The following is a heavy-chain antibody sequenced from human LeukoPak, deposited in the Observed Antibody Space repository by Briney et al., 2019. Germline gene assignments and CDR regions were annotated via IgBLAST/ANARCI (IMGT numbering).Heavy chain of an antibody. J-gene: IGHJ5*02. CDR1: GGSISSYY. V-gene: IGHV4-59*01. CDR3: ARVGGRNWFDP. CDR2: IYYSGST. Sequence: SETLSLTCTVSGGSISSYYWSWIRQPPGKGLEWIGYIYYSGSTNYNPSLKCRVTISVDTSKNQFSLRLSSVTAADTAVYYCARVGGRNWFDPWGQGTLVTVSS. D-gene: IGHD3-16*01.